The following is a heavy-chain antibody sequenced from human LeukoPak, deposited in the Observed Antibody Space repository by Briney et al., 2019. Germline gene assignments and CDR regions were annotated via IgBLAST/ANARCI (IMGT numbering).Heavy chain of an antibody. J-gene: IGHJ4*02. V-gene: IGHV3-49*03. CDR1: GFTFGDYA. CDR3: ARDISYDSSVYSKYYFDH. Sequence: PGGSLRLSCTASGFTFGDYAMSSFRQAPGKGLELVGFIRSKAYGGTTEYAASVKGRFTISREDSKSIAYLQMNSLKTDDTAVYYCARDISYDSSVYSKYYFDHWGQGTLVTVSS. D-gene: IGHD3-22*01. CDR2: IRSKAYGGTT.